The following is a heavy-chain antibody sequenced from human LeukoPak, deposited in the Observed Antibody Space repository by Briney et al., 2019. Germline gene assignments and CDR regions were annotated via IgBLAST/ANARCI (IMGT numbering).Heavy chain of an antibody. D-gene: IGHD3-10*02. Sequence: PGGSLGPSCAASGFTSSSFEMNWVRQAPGKGLEWVSYISSSGSTIYYADSVKGRFTISRDNAKNSLYLQVNSLRAEDTAVYYCAELGITMIGGVWGKGTTVTISS. CDR2: ISSSGSTI. J-gene: IGHJ6*04. V-gene: IGHV3-48*03. CDR3: AELGITMIGGV. CDR1: GFTSSSFE.